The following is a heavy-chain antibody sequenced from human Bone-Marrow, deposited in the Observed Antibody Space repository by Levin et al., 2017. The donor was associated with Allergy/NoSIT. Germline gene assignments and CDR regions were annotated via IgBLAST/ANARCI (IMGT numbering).Heavy chain of an antibody. V-gene: IGHV3-7*01. J-gene: IGHJ4*02. D-gene: IGHD3-3*01. CDR1: GFSFGSYS. CDR3: ARSFGVVQPCDH. CDR2: IKEDGGEI. Sequence: SCAASGFSFGSYSMNWVRQAPGKGLEWVASIKEDGGEIHYVDSVKGRFTISRDNAKNSLYLQMDSLRAGDTAVYYCARSFGVVQPCDHWGQGTLVTVSS.